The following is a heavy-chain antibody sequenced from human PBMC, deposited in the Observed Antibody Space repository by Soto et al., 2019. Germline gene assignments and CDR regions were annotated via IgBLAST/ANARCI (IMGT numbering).Heavy chain of an antibody. CDR2: IYYSGST. J-gene: IGHJ4*02. CDR3: ARRDYDYVWGSFRYTGENYFDY. Sequence: QMQLHESGPGLVKPSETLSLTCTVSGGSTSSSTYYWGWIRQPPGKGLEWIGSIYYSGSTYYNPSLKSRVTISVDTSKNQFSLKLSSVTAADTAVYYCARRDYDYVWGSFRYTGENYFDYWGQGTLVTVSS. V-gene: IGHV4-39*01. CDR1: GGSTSSSTYY. D-gene: IGHD3-16*02.